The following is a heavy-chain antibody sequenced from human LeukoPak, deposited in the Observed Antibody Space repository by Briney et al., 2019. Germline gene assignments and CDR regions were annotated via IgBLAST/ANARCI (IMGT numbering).Heavy chain of an antibody. CDR3: AAQNSYGYELTQDY. Sequence: GGSLRLSCAASGFTFSSYEMNGVRQAPGKGLEWVSYISSSGSTIYYADSVKGRFTISRDNAKNSLYLQMNSLRAEDTAVYYCAAQNSYGYELTQDYWGQGTLVTVSS. J-gene: IGHJ4*02. CDR2: ISSSGSTI. D-gene: IGHD5-18*01. V-gene: IGHV3-48*03. CDR1: GFTFSSYE.